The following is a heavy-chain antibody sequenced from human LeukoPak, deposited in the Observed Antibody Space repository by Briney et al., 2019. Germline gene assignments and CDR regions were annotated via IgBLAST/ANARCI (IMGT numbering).Heavy chain of an antibody. CDR1: GFTFAGMA. CDR3: AKDEYDSSGYSDY. Sequence: PGGSLRPSWAPPGFTFAGMARSWFARAPGRGRGGFPAISGSGGSTYYADSVKGRFTISRDNSKNTLYLQMNSLRAEDTAVYYCAKDEYDSSGYSDYWGQGTLVTVSP. CDR2: ISGSGGST. V-gene: IGHV3-23*01. J-gene: IGHJ4*02. D-gene: IGHD3-22*01.